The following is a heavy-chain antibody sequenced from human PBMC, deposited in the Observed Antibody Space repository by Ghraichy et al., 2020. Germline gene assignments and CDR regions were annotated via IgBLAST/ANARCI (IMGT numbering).Heavy chain of an antibody. Sequence: ASAKVSCKASDYTFTNYGISWVRQAPGQGLEWMGWISPYNGNTNYAQKFQDRVTMTTDTSTSTAYLEVRSLRSDDTAIYFCTRQDLQLVPSASDVWGQGTTVIVSS. CDR2: ISPYNGNT. J-gene: IGHJ6*02. CDR1: DYTFTNYG. D-gene: IGHD2-2*01. CDR3: TRQDLQLVPSASDV. V-gene: IGHV1-18*01.